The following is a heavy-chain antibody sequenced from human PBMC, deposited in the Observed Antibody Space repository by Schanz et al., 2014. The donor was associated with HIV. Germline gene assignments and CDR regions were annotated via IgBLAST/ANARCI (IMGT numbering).Heavy chain of an antibody. CDR3: ASGRFDTVIWWGDAFLI. J-gene: IGHJ3*02. CDR2: IIPIFGTT. V-gene: IGHV1-69*01. Sequence: QVRLVQSGAEVRKPGASVKVSCRASGYTFTNFGLSWVRQAPGQGLEWMGGIIPIFGTTNYAQKFQGRVTITADESTSTAYMELSSLRSEDTAVYYCASGRFDTVIWWGDAFLIWGRGTMVTVSS. CDR1: GYTFTNFG. D-gene: IGHD5-18*01.